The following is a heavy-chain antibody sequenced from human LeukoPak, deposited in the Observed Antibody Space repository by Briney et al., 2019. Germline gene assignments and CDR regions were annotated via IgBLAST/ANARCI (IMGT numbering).Heavy chain of an antibody. CDR3: ARGWELHD. D-gene: IGHD1-26*01. CDR1: AHTLTTYG. J-gene: IGHJ4*02. Sequence: GASVRVSCKASAHTLTTYGISWVRRAPGHGLGWLGWINSKETQTNRAQKLQGRVTMTTDTSTSTAFLDLRSLRSDDTAVYFCARGWELHDWGQGTLVTVSS. V-gene: IGHV1-18*01. CDR2: INSKETQT.